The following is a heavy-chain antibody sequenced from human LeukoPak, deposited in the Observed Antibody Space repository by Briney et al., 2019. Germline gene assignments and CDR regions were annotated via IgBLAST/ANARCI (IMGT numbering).Heavy chain of an antibody. V-gene: IGHV4-59*01. CDR2: MYNSGST. D-gene: IGHD3-22*01. J-gene: IGHJ4*02. CDR1: GGSISGYY. Sequence: PSETLSLTYIVSGGSISGYYWSWIRQPPGKGLEWIGYMYNSGSTNYNPSLKSRVTISVDTSNNQFSLKLSAVTAADTAVYYCARDRWGSSGHFDYWGQGTLVTVSS. CDR3: ARDRWGSSGHFDY.